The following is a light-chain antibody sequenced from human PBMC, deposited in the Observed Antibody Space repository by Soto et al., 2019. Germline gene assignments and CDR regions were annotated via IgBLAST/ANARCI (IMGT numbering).Light chain of an antibody. CDR3: AAWDDRLNGYV. CDR2: SNN. Sequence: QSVLTQPPSASGTPGQRVTISCSGSSSNIGSNTVNWFQQLPGSAPTLLIYSNNQRPSGVPDRFSGSKSGTSASLAISGLQSEDEADYYCAAWDDRLNGYVFGTGTKLTVL. V-gene: IGLV1-44*01. CDR1: SSNIGSNT. J-gene: IGLJ1*01.